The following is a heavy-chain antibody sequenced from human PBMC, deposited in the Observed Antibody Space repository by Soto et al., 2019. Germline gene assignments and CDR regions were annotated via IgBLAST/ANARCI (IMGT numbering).Heavy chain of an antibody. CDR1: GGTFSSYA. CDR3: ARISHDAFDI. J-gene: IGHJ3*02. V-gene: IGHV1-69*10. CDR2: IIPILGTA. Sequence: SVKVSCKASGGTFSSYAISWVRQAPGQGLEWMGGIIPILGTANYAQKFQGRVTITADKSTSTAYMELSSLRSEDTAMYYCARISHDAFDIWGQGTMVTVSS.